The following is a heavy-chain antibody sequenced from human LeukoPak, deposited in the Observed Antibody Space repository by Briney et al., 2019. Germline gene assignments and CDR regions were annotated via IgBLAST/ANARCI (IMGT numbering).Heavy chain of an antibody. CDR2: ISGSGGST. J-gene: IGHJ4*02. D-gene: IGHD6-13*01. V-gene: IGHV3-23*01. CDR1: GFTFSSYA. Sequence: GGSLRLSCAASGFTFSSYAMSWVRQAPGKGLEWVSAISGSGGSTYYADSVKGRFTISRDNSKNTLYLQMNSLRAEDTAVYYCACNPGEGIAAAATFDYWGRGTLVTVSS. CDR3: ACNPGEGIAAAATFDY.